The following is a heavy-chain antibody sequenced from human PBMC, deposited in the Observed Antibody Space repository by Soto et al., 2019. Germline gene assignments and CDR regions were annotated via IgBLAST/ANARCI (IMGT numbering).Heavy chain of an antibody. J-gene: IGHJ5*02. CDR2: ISHTGSN. D-gene: IGHD3-16*01. CDR3: ARAVAPYLGTWFDP. Sequence: PSETLSLTCAVSGASISRGNSYSWSWIRQPPGKGLEWIGSISHTGSNSYHPSLTGRVTMSVDKSKNQFSLKLSSVTAADMAVYYCARAVAPYLGTWFDPWGQGTLVTVSS. CDR1: GASISRGNSYS. V-gene: IGHV4-30-2*01.